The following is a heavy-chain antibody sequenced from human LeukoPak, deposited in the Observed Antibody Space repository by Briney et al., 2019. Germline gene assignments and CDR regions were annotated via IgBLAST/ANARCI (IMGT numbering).Heavy chain of an antibody. CDR2: ISSSSSYI. D-gene: IGHD6-13*01. CDR1: GFTFSSYS. Sequence: GGSLRLSCAASGFTFSSYSMNWVRQAPGKGLEWVSSISSSSSYIYYADSVKGRFTISRDNAKNSLYLQMNSLRAEDTAVYYCARDSHRKVTPGIAAADSNFQHWGQGTLVTVSS. J-gene: IGHJ1*01. V-gene: IGHV3-21*01. CDR3: ARDSHRKVTPGIAAADSNFQH.